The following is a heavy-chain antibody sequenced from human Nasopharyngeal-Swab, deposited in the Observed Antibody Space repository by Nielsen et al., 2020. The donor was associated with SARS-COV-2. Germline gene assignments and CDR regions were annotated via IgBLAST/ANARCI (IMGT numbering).Heavy chain of an antibody. CDR3: AREGRPKHIAARSYYYYMDV. CDR1: GFTFSSYW. J-gene: IGHJ6*03. D-gene: IGHD6-6*01. Sequence: GESLKISCAASGFTFSSYWMHWVRQAPGKGLVWVSRINSDGSSTSYADSVKGRFTISRDNAKNTLYLQMNSLRAEDTAVYYCAREGRPKHIAARSYYYYMDVWGKGTTVTVSS. CDR2: INSDGSST. V-gene: IGHV3-74*01.